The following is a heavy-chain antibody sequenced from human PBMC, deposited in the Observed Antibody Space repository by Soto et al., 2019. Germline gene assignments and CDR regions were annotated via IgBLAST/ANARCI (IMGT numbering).Heavy chain of an antibody. V-gene: IGHV1-2*04. J-gene: IGHJ3*02. CDR3: AREGCTRELAVADTRAFDI. Sequence: ASVKVSCKASGYTFTGYYMHWVRQAPGQGLEWMGWINPNSGGTNYAQKFQGWVTMTRDTSISTAYMELSRLRSDDTAVYYCAREGCTRELAVADTRAFDIWGQGTMVTVSS. D-gene: IGHD6-19*01. CDR2: INPNSGGT. CDR1: GYTFTGYY.